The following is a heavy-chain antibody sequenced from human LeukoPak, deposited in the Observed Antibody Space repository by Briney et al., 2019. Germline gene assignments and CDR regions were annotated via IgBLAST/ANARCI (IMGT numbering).Heavy chain of an antibody. CDR1: GFTFSHHW. CDR2: IKEDGSEK. Sequence: PGGSLRLSCTASGFTFSHHWMTWVRQAPGKGLEWVANIKEDGSEKDYVDSAKGRFTISRDNGKNSLYLQMNSLRGEDTAVYYCARLNWNYADYWGQGTLVTVST. V-gene: IGHV3-7*01. CDR3: ARLNWNYADY. J-gene: IGHJ4*02. D-gene: IGHD3-3*01.